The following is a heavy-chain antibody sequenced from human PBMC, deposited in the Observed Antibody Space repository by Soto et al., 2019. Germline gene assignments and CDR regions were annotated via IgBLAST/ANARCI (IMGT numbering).Heavy chain of an antibody. CDR1: GGSVSSGAYY. Sequence: VQLQESGPGLVKPSETLSLTCTVSGGSVSSGAYYWSWIRQPPGKGLEWIGFIYYNGSSYYSPCLKSRVTISADTSKNQFALKLNSVSAADTAVYYCVRWRDDYGDQPWFDPWGQGILVIVSS. CDR3: VRWRDDYGDQPWFDP. D-gene: IGHD4-17*01. CDR2: IYYNGSS. V-gene: IGHV4-61*08. J-gene: IGHJ5*02.